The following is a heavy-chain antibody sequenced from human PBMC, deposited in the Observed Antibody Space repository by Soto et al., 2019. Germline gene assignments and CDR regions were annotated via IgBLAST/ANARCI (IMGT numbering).Heavy chain of an antibody. CDR3: ARESARIAARPGFYYYYGMDV. D-gene: IGHD6-6*01. V-gene: IGHV1-2*04. Sequence: AASVKVSCKASGYTFTGYYMHWVRQAPGQGLEWMGWINPNSGGTNYAQKFQGWVTMTRDTSISTAYMELSRLRSDDTAVYYCARESARIAARPGFYYYYGMDVWGQGTTVTVSS. CDR2: INPNSGGT. CDR1: GYTFTGYY. J-gene: IGHJ6*02.